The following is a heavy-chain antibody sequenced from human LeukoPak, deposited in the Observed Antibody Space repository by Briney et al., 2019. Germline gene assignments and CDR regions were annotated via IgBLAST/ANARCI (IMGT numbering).Heavy chain of an antibody. D-gene: IGHD3-10*02. V-gene: IGHV3-30-3*01. CDR1: GFPFTYYA. CDR2: ISYDGSRQ. Sequence: GSLRLSCAASGFPFTYYAMHWVRQAPGKGLELVALISYDGSRQYYTDSVEGRFTISRDNAKNTVYLQMNSLRAEDTAVYYCARGGLFAYYLDYWGQGTLVTVSS. CDR3: ARGGLFAYYLDY. J-gene: IGHJ4*02.